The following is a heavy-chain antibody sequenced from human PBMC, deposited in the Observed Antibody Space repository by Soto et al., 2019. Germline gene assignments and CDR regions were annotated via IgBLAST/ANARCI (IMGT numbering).Heavy chain of an antibody. D-gene: IGHD3-16*01. J-gene: IGHJ4*02. CDR3: ASYRGALYLES. CDR2: VFYGGT. Sequence: QVHLQESGPGLVQPSETLSLTCSVSGRSLSSNYWCWIRQSPDKGLEWVGSVFYGGTDYNPSLGGRGSMSVATSKSQFALKLTSVTVADTAVYYCASYRGALYLESWGPGILVTVSA. CDR1: GRSLSSNY. V-gene: IGHV4-59*01.